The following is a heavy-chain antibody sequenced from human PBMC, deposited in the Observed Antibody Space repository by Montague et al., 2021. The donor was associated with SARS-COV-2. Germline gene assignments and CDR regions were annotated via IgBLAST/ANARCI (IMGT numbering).Heavy chain of an antibody. CDR2: IYHSGTT. Sequence: SETLSLTCTVSGYSISSGYYWGWIRKFPGKGLEWIGSIYHSGTTYYNPSLKSRVTISVDTSKNQFSLKMYSVTAADTAQFYCARDRTFRDGYLDAFEIWGQWTMVTVSS. J-gene: IGHJ3*02. D-gene: IGHD5-24*01. CDR1: GYSISSGYY. CDR3: ARDRTFRDGYLDAFEI. V-gene: IGHV4-38-2*02.